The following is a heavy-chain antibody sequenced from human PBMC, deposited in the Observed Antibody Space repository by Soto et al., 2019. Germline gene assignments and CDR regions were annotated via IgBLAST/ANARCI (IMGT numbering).Heavy chain of an antibody. CDR2: TYYRSKWYN. CDR1: GDSVSSNSDA. CDR3: ARENGAAAQAHYYYGMDV. Sequence: QTLSLTCAISGDSVSSNSDAWNWIRQSPSRGLEWLGRTYYRSKWYNDYAVSVRSRITISPDTSRNQISLHVSSVTPEDTAVYYCARENGAAAQAHYYYGMDVWGQGTTVTVSS. D-gene: IGHD2-2*01. J-gene: IGHJ6*02. V-gene: IGHV6-1*01.